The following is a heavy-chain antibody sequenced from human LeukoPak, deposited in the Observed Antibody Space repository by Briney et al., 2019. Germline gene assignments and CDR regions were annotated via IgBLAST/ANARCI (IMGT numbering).Heavy chain of an antibody. J-gene: IGHJ4*02. V-gene: IGHV4-39*07. Sequence: PSETQSLTCTVSGGSISSSSYYWGWIRQPPGKGLEWIGSIYYSGSTYYNPSLKSRVTISVDTSKNQFSLKLSSVTAADTAVYYCARDRYDYGDYVSFDYWGQGTLVTVSS. CDR1: GGSISSSSYY. CDR3: ARDRYDYGDYVSFDY. CDR2: IYYSGST. D-gene: IGHD4-17*01.